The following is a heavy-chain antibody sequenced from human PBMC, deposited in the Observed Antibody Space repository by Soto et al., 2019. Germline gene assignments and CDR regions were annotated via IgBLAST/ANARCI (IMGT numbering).Heavy chain of an antibody. Sequence: ASVKVSCKTSGYTFTSYDINWVRQAPGQGLEWVGWMNTNSDDTRSAQKFRGRLTLTRDKSMRAVYMKLSNLRPDDTAVYYCAREWSAAGHFYGMDVWGQGTTVTV. CDR1: GYTFTSYD. CDR3: AREWSAAGHFYGMDV. CDR2: MNTNSDDT. D-gene: IGHD6-13*01. V-gene: IGHV1-8*01. J-gene: IGHJ6*02.